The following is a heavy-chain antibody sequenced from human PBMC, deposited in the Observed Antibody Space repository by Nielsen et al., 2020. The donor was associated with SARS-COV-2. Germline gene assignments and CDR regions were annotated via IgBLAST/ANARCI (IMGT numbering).Heavy chain of an antibody. CDR1: GGTFSSYA. J-gene: IGHJ6*02. V-gene: IGHV1-69*04. CDR3: ARDRDDSSSWYYYGMDV. CDR2: IIPILGIA. D-gene: IGHD6-13*01. Sequence: SVKVSCKASGGTFSSYAISWVRQAPGQGLEWMGRIIPILGIANYAQKFQGRVTITADKSTSTAYMELSSLRSEDTAVYYCARDRDDSSSWYYYGMDVWGQGTTVTVSS.